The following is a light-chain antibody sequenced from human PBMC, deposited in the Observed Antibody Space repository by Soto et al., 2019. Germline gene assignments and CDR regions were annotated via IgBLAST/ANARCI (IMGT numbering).Light chain of an antibody. CDR2: EVS. V-gene: IGLV2-8*01. Sequence: QSALTQPPSASGSPGQSVTISCTGTSSDVGGYNYVSWYKQHPGKAPKLIIYEVSKRPSGVPDRFSGSKSGNTSSLTVSVLQAEDEADYYFSSYAGSNNLVFGGGTKLTVL. CDR3: SSYAGSNNLV. J-gene: IGLJ3*02. CDR1: SSDVGGYNY.